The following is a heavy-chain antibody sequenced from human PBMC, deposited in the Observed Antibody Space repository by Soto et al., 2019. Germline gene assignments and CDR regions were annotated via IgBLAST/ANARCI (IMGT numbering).Heavy chain of an antibody. J-gene: IGHJ5*02. Sequence: SXRLSCAASGFTFSSYSMSWVRQAPGKGLEWVSAISGSGGSTYYADSVKGRFTISRDNSKNTLYLQMNSLRAEDTAVYYCAKDFKRWLQSPQDPWGQGTLVTVSS. CDR3: AKDFKRWLQSPQDP. CDR2: ISGSGGST. V-gene: IGHV3-23*01. D-gene: IGHD5-12*01. CDR1: GFTFSSYS.